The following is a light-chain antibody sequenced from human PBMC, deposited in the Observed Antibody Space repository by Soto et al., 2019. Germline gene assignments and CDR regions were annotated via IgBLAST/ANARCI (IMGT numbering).Light chain of an antibody. Sequence: EIIMTQPPVTLSVSPGERATLSCRASQSVSSNLAWYQQKPGQAPSLLIYGAFTRATGIPARFSGTGSGTEFTLTISSLQSEDLAVYYCQQYDSSPRTFGQGTKVDIK. J-gene: IGKJ1*01. V-gene: IGKV3-15*01. CDR3: QQYDSSPRT. CDR2: GAF. CDR1: QSVSSN.